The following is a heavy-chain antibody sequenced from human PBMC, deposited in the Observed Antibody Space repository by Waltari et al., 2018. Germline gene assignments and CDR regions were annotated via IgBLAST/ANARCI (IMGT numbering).Heavy chain of an antibody. CDR2: IHWNGDSA. V-gene: IGHV3-20*04. CDR1: GFPFNNYG. Sequence: EVQVVESGGGVVRPGGSLRLSCTASGFPFNNYGLSRVRQGPGKGLEWVCGIHWNGDSASYADSVKGRFTISRDNAENSLHLQMNSLTAEDTALYFCARDYYYDSSGYYGLDPWGQGTLVTVS. CDR3: ARDYYYDSSGYYGLDP. D-gene: IGHD3-22*01. J-gene: IGHJ5*02.